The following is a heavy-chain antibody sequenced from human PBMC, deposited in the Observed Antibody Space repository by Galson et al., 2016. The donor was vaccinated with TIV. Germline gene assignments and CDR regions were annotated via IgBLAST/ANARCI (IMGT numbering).Heavy chain of an antibody. CDR1: GFTFSSYA. CDR2: ISYDGNYK. Sequence: SLRLSCAASGFTFSSYAMGWVRQVPGKGLQCVAIISYDGNYKYYADSVKGRFTISRDNSKNTLYLQLNGLRPADTALYYCAREDHQYGSGWYSYYYYYGMDIWGQGTTVTVS. CDR3: AREDHQYGSGWYSYYYYYGMDI. D-gene: IGHD6-19*01. J-gene: IGHJ6*02. V-gene: IGHV3-30*04.